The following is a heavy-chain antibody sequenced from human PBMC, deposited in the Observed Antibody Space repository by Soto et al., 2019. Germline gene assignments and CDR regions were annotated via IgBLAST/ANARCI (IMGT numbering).Heavy chain of an antibody. CDR1: GFTFSSYA. D-gene: IGHD3-16*02. J-gene: IGHJ6*02. V-gene: IGHV3-23*01. Sequence: GGSLRLSCAASGFTFSSYAMSWVRQAPGKGLEWVSAISGSGGSTYYADSVKGRFTISRDNSKNTLYLQMNSLRAEDTAVYYCAKATSRFEGIMITFGGVIVNDGMDVWGQGTTVTVSS. CDR3: AKATSRFEGIMITFGGVIVNDGMDV. CDR2: ISGSGGST.